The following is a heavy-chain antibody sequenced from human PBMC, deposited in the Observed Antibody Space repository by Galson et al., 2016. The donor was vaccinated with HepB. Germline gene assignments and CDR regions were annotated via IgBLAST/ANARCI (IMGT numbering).Heavy chain of an antibody. J-gene: IGHJ1*01. CDR3: AREGGYYDSSGYSFFRH. CDR2: IYHSGST. CDR1: GGSISSSNW. Sequence: ETLSLTCAVSGGSISSSNWWSWVRQPPGKGLEWIGEIYHSGSTNYNPSLKSRVTISVDKSKNQFSLKLSSVTAADTAVYYCAREGGYYDSSGYSFFRHWGQGTLVTVSS. V-gene: IGHV4-4*02. D-gene: IGHD3-22*01.